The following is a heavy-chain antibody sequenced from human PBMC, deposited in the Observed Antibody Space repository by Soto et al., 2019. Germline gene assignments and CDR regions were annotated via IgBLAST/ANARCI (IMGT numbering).Heavy chain of an antibody. CDR3: AKSAAAPRWFDP. J-gene: IGHJ5*02. V-gene: IGHV3-23*01. Sequence: GGSLRLSCAASGFTFSSYAMSWVRQAPGKGLEWVLAISGSGGSTYYADSVNGRFTISSDNSKNTLYLQMNSLIFDDTAVYYCAKSAAAPRWFDPWGQGTLVTVSS. D-gene: IGHD6-13*01. CDR1: GFTFSSYA. CDR2: ISGSGGST.